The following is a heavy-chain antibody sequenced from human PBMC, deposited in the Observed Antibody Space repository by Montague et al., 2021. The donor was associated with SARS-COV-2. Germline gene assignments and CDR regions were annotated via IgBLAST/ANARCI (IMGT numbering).Heavy chain of an antibody. Sequence: SETLSLTCTASGSISGDYWSWFLQSPAKGREWFVRISSSGGIDYNTSLKSRVTMSPDTSKIQLSLKLSSVTAADTAVYYCAGEYIAYNRRFGYWGQGALVTVSP. CDR3: AGEYIAYNRRFGY. D-gene: IGHD2-15*01. CDR2: ISSSGGI. J-gene: IGHJ4*02. CDR1: GSISGDY. V-gene: IGHV4-4*07.